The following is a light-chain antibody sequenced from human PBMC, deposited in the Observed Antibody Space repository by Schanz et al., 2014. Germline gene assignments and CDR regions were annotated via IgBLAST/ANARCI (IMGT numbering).Light chain of an antibody. CDR2: DVS. CDR1: RSNIGSNS. Sequence: QSVLAQPPSASETPGQRVSISCSGGRSNIGSNSVNWYQQHPGKAPKLMIYDVSNRPSGVSNRFSGSKSGNTASLTISGLQAEDEADYYCSSFSSSTTLVVFGGGTKLTVL. J-gene: IGLJ3*02. V-gene: IGLV2-14*01. CDR3: SSFSSSTTLVV.